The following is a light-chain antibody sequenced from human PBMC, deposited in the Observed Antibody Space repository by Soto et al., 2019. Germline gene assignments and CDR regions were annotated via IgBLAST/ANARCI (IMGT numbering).Light chain of an antibody. V-gene: IGKV3-20*01. Sequence: EIVLTQSPGTLSLSPGERVTLSCRASQSVSSSFLAWYRQKPGQAPRLLIYGASSRATGIPDRFSGSGSGTDFTLTISRLEPEDFAVYYCQQYGSSRLTFGGGTKVEIK. CDR2: GAS. CDR1: QSVSSSF. CDR3: QQYGSSRLT. J-gene: IGKJ4*01.